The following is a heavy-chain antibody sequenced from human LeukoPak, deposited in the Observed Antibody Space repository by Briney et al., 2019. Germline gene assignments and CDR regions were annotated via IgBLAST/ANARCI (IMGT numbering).Heavy chain of an antibody. J-gene: IGHJ5*02. Sequence: GGSLRLSCTASGFTFSFYSMHWVRQAPGKGLEWVSCISSSGNYIYYADSVKGRFIISRDNDKNSLHLQMNILRADDTAVYYCVRDQQPEVPTSDSSPSAWGQGTLVTVSS. V-gene: IGHV3-21*01. CDR1: GFTFSFYS. D-gene: IGHD2-2*01. CDR3: VRDQQPEVPTSDSSPSA. CDR2: ISSSGNYI.